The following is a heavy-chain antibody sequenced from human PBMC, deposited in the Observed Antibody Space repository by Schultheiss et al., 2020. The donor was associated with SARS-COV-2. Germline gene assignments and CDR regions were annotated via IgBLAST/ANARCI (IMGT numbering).Heavy chain of an antibody. V-gene: IGHV4-59*06. CDR2: IYYTGKT. CDR3: ATTRMLGDWYFDL. D-gene: IGHD2-15*01. Sequence: SETLSLTCTVSGGSISSYYWSWIRQPPGKGLEWIGNIYYTGKTYSKPSLKSRLSMSVDTTGNHFSLSLSSVTAADTAIYYCATTRMLGDWYFDLWGRGTLVTVSS. J-gene: IGHJ2*01. CDR1: GGSISSYY.